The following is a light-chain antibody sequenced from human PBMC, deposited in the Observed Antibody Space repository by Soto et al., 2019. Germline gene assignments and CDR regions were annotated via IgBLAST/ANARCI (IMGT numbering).Light chain of an antibody. CDR1: QDISNY. CDR3: QQYDNLPIT. J-gene: IGKJ4*01. V-gene: IGKV1-33*01. Sequence: DIQMTQSPSSLSAPVGDRVTITCQASQDISNYLNWYQQKPGKAPKLLIYDASNLETGVPSRFSGSGSGTDFTFTISSLQPEDIATYYCQQYDNLPITFGGGTKVDIK. CDR2: DAS.